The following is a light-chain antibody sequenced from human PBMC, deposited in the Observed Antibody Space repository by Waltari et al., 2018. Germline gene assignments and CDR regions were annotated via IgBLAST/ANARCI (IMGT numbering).Light chain of an antibody. J-gene: IGLJ2*01. V-gene: IGLV1-44*01. CDR1: SSNIGSNT. CDR2: SNN. CDR3: AAWDDSLNVL. Sequence: QSVLTQPPSASGTPGQRVTIPCSGSSSNIGSNTVNWYQQLPGTAPKLLSYSNNQRPSGVPDRFSGSKSGTSASLAIRGLQSEDEAVYYCAAWDDSLNVLFGGGTKLTVL.